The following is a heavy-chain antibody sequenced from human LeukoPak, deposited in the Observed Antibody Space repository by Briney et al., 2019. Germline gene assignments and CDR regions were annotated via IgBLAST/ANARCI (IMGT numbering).Heavy chain of an antibody. CDR1: GYTFTSYG. V-gene: IGHV1-18*01. CDR3: ARTKYGDYLGDY. CDR2: ISAYNGNT. D-gene: IGHD4-17*01. Sequence: APVKVSCKASGYTFTSYGISWVRQAPGQGLEWMGWISAYNGNTNYAQKLQGRVTMTTDTSTSTAYMELRSLRSDDTAVYYCARTKYGDYLGDYWGQGTLVTVSS. J-gene: IGHJ4*02.